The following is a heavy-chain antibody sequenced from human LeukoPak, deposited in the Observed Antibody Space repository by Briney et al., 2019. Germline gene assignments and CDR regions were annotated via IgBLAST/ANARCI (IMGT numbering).Heavy chain of an antibody. CDR2: IYTSGST. J-gene: IGHJ4*02. CDR3: ASIGLLQYFDY. D-gene: IGHD3-22*01. V-gene: IGHV4-61*02. CDR1: GGSISSGSYY. Sequence: SQTLSLTCTVSGGSISSGSYYWSWIRQPAGKGLEWIGRIYTSGSTNYNPSLKSRVTISVDTSKNRFSLKLSSVTAADTAVYYCASIGLLQYFDYWGQGTLVTVSS.